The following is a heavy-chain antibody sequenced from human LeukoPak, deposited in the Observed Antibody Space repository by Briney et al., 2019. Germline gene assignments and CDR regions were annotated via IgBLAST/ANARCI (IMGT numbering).Heavy chain of an antibody. J-gene: IGHJ3*02. Sequence: GGSLRLSCAASGFTFSSYSMNWVRQAPGKGLVWVSSISSSSSYIYYADSVKGRFTISRDNAKNSLYLQMNSLRAEDTAVYYCAREGYDSSGRDAFDIWGQGTMVTVSS. CDR2: ISSSSSYI. D-gene: IGHD3-22*01. CDR3: AREGYDSSGRDAFDI. CDR1: GFTFSSYS. V-gene: IGHV3-21*01.